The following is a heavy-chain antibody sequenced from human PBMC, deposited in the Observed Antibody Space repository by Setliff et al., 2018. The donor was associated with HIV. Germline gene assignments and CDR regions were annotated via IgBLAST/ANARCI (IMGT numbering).Heavy chain of an antibody. Sequence: GGSLRLSCAVSGFTFSSYGMHWVRQAPGKGLEWVAFIRYDGSNKYYADSLKGRFTIPRDNSKNTLYLQMNSLRAEDTALYYCAREGYNVLRYFNWLSAEWLDYWGPGTLVTVSS. J-gene: IGHJ4*02. CDR1: GFTFSSYG. CDR3: AREGYNVLRYFNWLSAEWLDY. V-gene: IGHV3-30*02. D-gene: IGHD3-9*01. CDR2: IRYDGSNK.